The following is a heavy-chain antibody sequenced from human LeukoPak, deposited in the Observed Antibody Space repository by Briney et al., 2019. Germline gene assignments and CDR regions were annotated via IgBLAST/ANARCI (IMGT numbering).Heavy chain of an antibody. CDR3: AREAYYDFWSGWGYFDY. Sequence: GGSLRLSCAASGFTFSSYGMHWVRQAPGKGLEWVAVISYDGSNKYYADSVKGRFTISRDNSKNTLYLQMNSLRAEDTAVYYCAREAYYDFWSGWGYFDYWGQGTLVTVSS. D-gene: IGHD3-3*01. CDR2: ISYDGSNK. J-gene: IGHJ4*02. V-gene: IGHV3-30*03. CDR1: GFTFSSYG.